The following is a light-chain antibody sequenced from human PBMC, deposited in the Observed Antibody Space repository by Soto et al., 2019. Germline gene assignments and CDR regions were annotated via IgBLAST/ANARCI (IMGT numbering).Light chain of an antibody. Sequence: DIQMTQSQSSLSASVGARVTITCRASQGIRYNLGWYQQRPGKAPERLIYDTFTLASGVPSRFSGSGSGTEFTLTIASLQPEDVATYYCLQDQAYPWTFGQGTKVELK. J-gene: IGKJ1*01. V-gene: IGKV1-17*01. CDR1: QGIRYN. CDR2: DTF. CDR3: LQDQAYPWT.